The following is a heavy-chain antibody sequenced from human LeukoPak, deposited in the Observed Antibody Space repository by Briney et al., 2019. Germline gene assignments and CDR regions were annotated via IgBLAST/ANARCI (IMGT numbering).Heavy chain of an antibody. Sequence: PGGSLRLSCAASGFTFSDYWMTWVRQAPGKGLEWLANIKTDGSEKYYVDSVKGRFTISRDKAKNSLYLQMNSLRAEDTAVYYCARDKTYSSSWYNFYYYYYMDVWGKGTTVTVSS. D-gene: IGHD6-13*01. CDR1: GFTFSDYW. CDR3: ARDKTYSSSWYNFYYYYYMDV. CDR2: IKTDGSEK. J-gene: IGHJ6*03. V-gene: IGHV3-7*01.